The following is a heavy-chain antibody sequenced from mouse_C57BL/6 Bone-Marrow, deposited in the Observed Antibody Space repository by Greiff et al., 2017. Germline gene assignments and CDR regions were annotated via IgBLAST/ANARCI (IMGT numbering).Heavy chain of an antibody. Sequence: EVQLQQSGPVLVKPGASVKMSCKASGYTFTDYYMNWVKQSHGKSLEWIGVINPYNGGTSYNQKFKGKATLTVDKSSSTAYMELNSLTSEDSAVYYCARFRDYSFFDYWGQGTTRTVSS. CDR2: INPYNGGT. CDR3: ARFRDYSFFDY. V-gene: IGHV1-19*01. J-gene: IGHJ2*01. D-gene: IGHD2-12*01. CDR1: GYTFTDYY.